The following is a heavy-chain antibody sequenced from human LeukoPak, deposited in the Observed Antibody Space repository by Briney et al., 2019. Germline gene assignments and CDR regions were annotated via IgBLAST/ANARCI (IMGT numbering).Heavy chain of an antibody. CDR1: GGTFSSYA. V-gene: IGHV1-69*01. CDR2: IIPIFGTA. D-gene: IGHD5-18*01. CDR3: ATTRRVTYYYYYGMDV. J-gene: IGHJ6*02. Sequence: SVKVSCKASGGTFSSYAISWVRQAPGQGLEWMGGIIPIFGTANYAQKFQGRVTITADESASTAYMELSSLRSEDTAVYYCATTRRVTYYYYYGMDVWGQGTTVTVSS.